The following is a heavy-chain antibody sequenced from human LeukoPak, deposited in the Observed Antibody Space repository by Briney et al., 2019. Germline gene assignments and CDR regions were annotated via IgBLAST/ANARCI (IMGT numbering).Heavy chain of an antibody. J-gene: IGHJ4*02. V-gene: IGHV1-2*02. CDR3: ARVGRAFTARSSFFDY. CDR2: INPNSGGT. Sequence: ASVKVSCKASGYTFSGYYMHWVRQAPGQGLEWMGWINPNSGGTNYAQKFQGRVTMTRDTSISTAYMELIRLRSADTAVYYCARVGRAFTARSSFFDYGGQGTLVTVSS. D-gene: IGHD6-6*01. CDR1: GYTFSGYY.